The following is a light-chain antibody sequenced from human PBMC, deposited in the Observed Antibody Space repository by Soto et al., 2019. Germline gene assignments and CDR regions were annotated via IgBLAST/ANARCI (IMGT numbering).Light chain of an antibody. CDR1: QSVNSNY. CDR2: GAS. CDR3: QQYRSSPPYT. V-gene: IGKV3-20*01. Sequence: EIVLTQSPGTLSLSPGDRATLSCRASQSVNSNYLAWYQHKPGQAPRLLLYGASSRATGVSDRFSGSGSGTDFTLTVSRLEPEDFAVYYCQQYRSSPPYTFGQGTKLEIK. J-gene: IGKJ2*01.